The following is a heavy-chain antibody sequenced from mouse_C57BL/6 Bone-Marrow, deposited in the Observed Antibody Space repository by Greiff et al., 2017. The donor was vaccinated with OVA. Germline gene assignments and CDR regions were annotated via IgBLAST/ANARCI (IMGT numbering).Heavy chain of an antibody. V-gene: IGHV2-2*01. CDR3: ARNYYGSSYDAMDY. CDR1: GFSLTRYG. D-gene: IGHD1-1*01. Sequence: QVQLKESGPGLVQPSQRLSITCTVSGFSLTRYGVQSVLPSPLKVLVVLLCILSGGSTDYNAAFISRLSISKDNSKSQVFFKMNSLQADDTAIYYCARNYYGSSYDAMDYWGQGTSVTVSS. CDR2: ILSGGST. J-gene: IGHJ4*01.